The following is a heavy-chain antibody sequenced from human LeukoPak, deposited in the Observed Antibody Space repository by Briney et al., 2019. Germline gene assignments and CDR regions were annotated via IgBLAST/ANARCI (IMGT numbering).Heavy chain of an antibody. CDR3: ASKQYDRSRIFDY. J-gene: IGHJ4*02. CDR2: IYYSGTT. V-gene: IGHV4-39*07. D-gene: IGHD3-22*01. Sequence: SETLSLTCTVSGGSISDSDCWGWVRQPPGKGLEWIGTIYYSGTTYYNPSLKSRVTIFVDKSKNQFSLKPSSVTAADTAVYYCASKQYDRSRIFDYWGQGSLVTVSS. CDR1: GGSISDSDC.